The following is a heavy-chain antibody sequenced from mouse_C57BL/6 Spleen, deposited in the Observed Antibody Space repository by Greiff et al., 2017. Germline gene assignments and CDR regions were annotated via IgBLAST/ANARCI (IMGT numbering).Heavy chain of an antibody. CDR3: ARGDYDGNYYAMDY. V-gene: IGHV1-54*01. CDR1: GYAFTNYL. J-gene: IGHJ4*01. D-gene: IGHD2-4*01. Sequence: VQLKESGAELVRPGTSVKVSCKASGYAFTNYLIEWVKQRPGQGLEWIGVINPGSGGTNYNEKFKGKATLTADKSSSTAYMQLSSLTSEDSAVYFCARGDYDGNYYAMDYWGQGTSVTVSS. CDR2: INPGSGGT.